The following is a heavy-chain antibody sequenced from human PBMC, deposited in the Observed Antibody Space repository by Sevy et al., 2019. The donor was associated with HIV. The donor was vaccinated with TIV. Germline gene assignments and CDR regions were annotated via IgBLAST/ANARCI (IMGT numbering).Heavy chain of an antibody. CDR1: GYTFTNYA. J-gene: IGHJ4*02. V-gene: IGHV1-3*01. CDR3: ARGEFCSGSSCYSEFFDY. D-gene: IGHD2-15*01. Sequence: ASVKVSCKASGYTFTNYAIHWVRQAPGQKLEWMGRINVGNGNTLSQKFQDRATFTRDTSASIAYMQLSSLRSEDTAMYYCARGEFCSGSSCYSEFFDYWGQGALVTVSS. CDR2: INVGNGNT.